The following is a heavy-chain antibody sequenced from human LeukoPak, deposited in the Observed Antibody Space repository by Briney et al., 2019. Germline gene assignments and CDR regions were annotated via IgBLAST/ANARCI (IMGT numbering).Heavy chain of an antibody. J-gene: IGHJ3*02. D-gene: IGHD1-7*01. CDR2: ISYDGSNK. CDR1: GFTFSSYG. Sequence: GGSLRLSCAASGFTFSSYGMHWVRQAPGKGLEWVAVISYDGSNKYYADSVKGRFTISRDNAKNSLYLQMNSLRAEDTAVYYCARVNYLRDAFDIWGQGTMVTVSS. V-gene: IGHV3-30*03. CDR3: ARVNYLRDAFDI.